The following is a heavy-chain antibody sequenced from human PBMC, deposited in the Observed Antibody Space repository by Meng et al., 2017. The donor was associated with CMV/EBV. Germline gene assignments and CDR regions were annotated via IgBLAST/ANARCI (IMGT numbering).Heavy chain of an antibody. V-gene: IGHV3-66*02. D-gene: IGHD1-14*01. CDR2: IYSGGST. J-gene: IGHJ6*02. CDR1: GFTVSSNY. CDR3: ARDHVRAGYYFYGMDV. Sequence: GGSLRLSCAASGFTVSSNYMSWVRQAPGKGLEWVSVIYSGGSTYYADSVKGRFTISRDNSKNTLYLQMNSLRAEDTAVYYRARDHVRAGYYFYGMDVWGQGTTVTSP.